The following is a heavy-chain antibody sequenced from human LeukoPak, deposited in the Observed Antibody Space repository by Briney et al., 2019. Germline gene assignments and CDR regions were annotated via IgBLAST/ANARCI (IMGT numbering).Heavy chain of an antibody. CDR1: GFTFSSYW. CDR3: ARAQPDYGSGSYYNNY. D-gene: IGHD3-10*01. Sequence: GGSLRLSCAASGFTFSSYWMSWVRQAPGKGLEWVANIKQDGSEKYYVDYVKGRFTISRDNAKNSLYLQMNSLRAEDTAVYYCARAQPDYGSGSYYNNYWGQGTLVTVSS. J-gene: IGHJ4*02. V-gene: IGHV3-7*01. CDR2: IKQDGSEK.